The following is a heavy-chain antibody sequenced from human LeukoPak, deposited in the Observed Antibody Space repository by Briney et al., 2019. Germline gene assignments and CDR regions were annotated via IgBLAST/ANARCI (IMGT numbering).Heavy chain of an antibody. V-gene: IGHV3-20*04. J-gene: IGHJ3*02. Sequence: GGSLRLSCAASGFTFDDYGMSWVRQAPGKGLEWVSGINWNGGSTGYADSVKGRFTISRDNAKNSLYLQMNSLRAEDTALYYCIPKWELWGHDASDIWGQGTMVTVSS. CDR2: INWNGGST. D-gene: IGHD1-26*01. CDR1: GFTFDDYG. CDR3: IPKWELWGHDASDI.